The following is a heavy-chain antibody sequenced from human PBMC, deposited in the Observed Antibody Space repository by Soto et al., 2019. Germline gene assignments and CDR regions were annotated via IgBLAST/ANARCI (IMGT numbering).Heavy chain of an antibody. Sequence: QVQLVQSGAEVKKPGASVKVSCKASGYTFTSYGISWVRQAPGQGLEWMGWISAYNGNTNYAQRLQGRVTMTTDTSTRAAYMELRSLRSDDTAVYYCARAAPPFYGNPSGVDVWGQGTTVTVSS. CDR2: ISAYNGNT. CDR1: GYTFTSYG. D-gene: IGHD4-4*01. CDR3: ARAAPPFYGNPSGVDV. V-gene: IGHV1-18*01. J-gene: IGHJ6*02.